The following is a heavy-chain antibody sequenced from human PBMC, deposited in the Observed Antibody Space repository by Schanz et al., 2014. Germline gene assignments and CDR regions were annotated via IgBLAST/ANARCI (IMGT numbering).Heavy chain of an antibody. CDR3: ARGGSGSHYHLDY. CDR1: GFTFSSYS. CDR2: ITYNGGTI. V-gene: IGHV3-48*01. D-gene: IGHD1-26*01. Sequence: EVQLVESGGGLVQPGGSLRLSCAASGFTFSSYSMNWVRQAPGKGLEWISYITYNGGTIYYADSMKGRFTVSRDNAENALYLQMNSLSAEDTGLYFCARGGSGSHYHLDYWGQGTLXTVSS. J-gene: IGHJ4*02.